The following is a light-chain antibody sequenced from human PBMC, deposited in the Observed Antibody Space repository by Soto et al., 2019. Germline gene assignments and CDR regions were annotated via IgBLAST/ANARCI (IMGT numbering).Light chain of an antibody. CDR2: GAS. Sequence: VMTQSPATLSVSPGERATLSCRASQSIGSNLAWYQQKPGQAPRLLMYGASTRATGSPARFSGSGSGTEFTLTISSLQSEDFAVYYCQQYNNWPLYTFGQGTKLEIK. CDR3: QQYNNWPLYT. V-gene: IGKV3-15*01. J-gene: IGKJ2*01. CDR1: QSIGSN.